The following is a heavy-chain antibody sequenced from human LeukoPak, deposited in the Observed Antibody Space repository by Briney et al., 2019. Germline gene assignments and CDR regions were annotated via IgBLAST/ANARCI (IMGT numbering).Heavy chain of an antibody. Sequence: GGSLRLSCVASGFTVSTDNMSWVRQVPGKGLEWVSVVYSGNDGTNYADSVRGRFTISRDDSKNMVYLQMNHLRLEDAAVYYCTKRSRGYYDYWGQGTLVTVSS. D-gene: IGHD3-10*01. J-gene: IGHJ4*02. V-gene: IGHV3-66*02. CDR1: GFTVSTDN. CDR3: TKRSRGYYDY. CDR2: VYSGNDGT.